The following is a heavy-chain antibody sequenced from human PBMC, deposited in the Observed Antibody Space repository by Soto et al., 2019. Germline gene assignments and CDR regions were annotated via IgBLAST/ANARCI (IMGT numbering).Heavy chain of an antibody. V-gene: IGHV4-59*01. CDR1: GGSISSYY. CDR3: ARDSSSWYYYMDV. J-gene: IGHJ6*03. Sequence: TLSLTCTVSGGSISSYYWSWIRQPPGKGLEWIGYIYYSGSTNYNPSLKSRVTISVDTSKNQFSLKLSSVTAADTAVYYCARDSSSWYYYMDVWGKGTTVTVSS. CDR2: IYYSGST. D-gene: IGHD6-13*01.